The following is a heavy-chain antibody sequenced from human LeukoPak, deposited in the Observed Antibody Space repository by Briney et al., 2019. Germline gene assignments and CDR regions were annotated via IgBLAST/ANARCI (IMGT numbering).Heavy chain of an antibody. J-gene: IGHJ4*02. Sequence: GGSLRLSCATSGFTFTDYPMNWVRQAPGEGLEWVSKIRTIAEGANYAYYADSVKGRVTISRDDAKNTLYLHMNSLRDDDTAVYYCATDQRYAFDYWGQGILVTVSS. CDR1: GFTFTDYP. D-gene: IGHD3-9*01. CDR3: ATDQRYAFDY. CDR2: IRTIAEGANYA. V-gene: IGHV3-21*05.